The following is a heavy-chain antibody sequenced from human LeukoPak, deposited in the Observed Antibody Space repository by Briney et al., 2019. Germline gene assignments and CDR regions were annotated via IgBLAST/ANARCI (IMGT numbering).Heavy chain of an antibody. CDR2: IYYSGST. D-gene: IGHD1-14*01. V-gene: IGHV4-59*01. CDR3: ARALNHYYYYYYMDV. J-gene: IGHJ6*03. CDR1: GGSISSYY. Sequence: SETLSLTCTVSGGSISSYYWSWIRQPPGKGLEWIGYIYYSGSTNYNPSLKSRVTISVDTSKNQFSLKLSPVTAADTAVYYCARALNHYYYYYYMDVWGKGTTVTVSS.